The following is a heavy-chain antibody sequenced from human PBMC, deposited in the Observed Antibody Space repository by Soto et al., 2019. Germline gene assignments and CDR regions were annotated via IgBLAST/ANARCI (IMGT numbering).Heavy chain of an antibody. CDR2: INHSGST. CDR1: GWSLRGYY. V-gene: IGHV4-34*01. D-gene: IGHD2-8*02. J-gene: IGHJ4*02. Sequence: QVQLQQWGAGLLKPSETLSLTCAVYGWSLRGYYWTWISQPPGTGLEWIGEINHSGSTNYNPSLKSRVTISVDTSKNQFSLKLTSVTAADTAVYYCARDKITGLFDYWGQGTLVTVSS. CDR3: ARDKITGLFDY.